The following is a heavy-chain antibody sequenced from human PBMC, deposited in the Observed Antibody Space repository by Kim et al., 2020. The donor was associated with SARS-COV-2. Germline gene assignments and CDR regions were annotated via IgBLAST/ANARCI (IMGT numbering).Heavy chain of an antibody. D-gene: IGHD6-13*01. V-gene: IGHV6-1*01. J-gene: IGHJ6*02. Sequence: SQTLSLTCAISGDSVSSNSAAWNWIRQSPSRGLEWLGRTYYRSKWYNDYAVSVKSRITINPDTSKNQFSLQLNSVTPEDTAVYYCARGVEGSSWTHNYYYYGMDVWGQGTTVTVSS. CDR1: GDSVSSNSAA. CDR2: TYYRSKWYN. CDR3: ARGVEGSSWTHNYYYYGMDV.